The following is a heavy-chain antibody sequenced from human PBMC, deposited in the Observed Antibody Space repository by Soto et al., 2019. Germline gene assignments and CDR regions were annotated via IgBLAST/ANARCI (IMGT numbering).Heavy chain of an antibody. D-gene: IGHD2-15*01. CDR1: GGSVSSGSYY. Sequence: QVQLQESGPGLVKPSETLSLTCTVSGGSVSSGSYYWSWIRQPPGKGLEWIGYIYYSGSTNYNPSLQPRLTISLDTSKNQFSLKLSSVTAADTAVYYCAKGYCSGGSCYGFDYWGQGTLVTVSS. V-gene: IGHV4-61*01. J-gene: IGHJ4*02. CDR3: AKGYCSGGSCYGFDY. CDR2: IYYSGST.